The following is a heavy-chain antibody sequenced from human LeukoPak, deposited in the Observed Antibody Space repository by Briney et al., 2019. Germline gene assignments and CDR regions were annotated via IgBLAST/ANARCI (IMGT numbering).Heavy chain of an antibody. CDR1: GYTLTELS. J-gene: IGHJ6*02. CDR2: FDPEDGET. V-gene: IGHV1-24*01. CDR3: ATLRSSPRGHYYYGMDV. D-gene: IGHD1-26*01. Sequence: ASVKVSCKVSGYTLTELSMHWVRQAPGKGLEWMGGFDPEDGETIYAQKFQGRVTMTEDTSTDTAYMELSSLRSEDTAVYYCATLRSSPRGHYYYGMDVWGQGTTVTVSS.